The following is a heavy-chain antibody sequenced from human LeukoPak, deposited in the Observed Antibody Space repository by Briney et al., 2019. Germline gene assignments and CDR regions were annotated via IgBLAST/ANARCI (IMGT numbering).Heavy chain of an antibody. J-gene: IGHJ4*02. CDR1: GFTVSTNS. CDR2: IYSDNT. CDR3: ARRAGAYSHPYDY. D-gene: IGHD4/OR15-4a*01. V-gene: IGHV3-53*01. Sequence: GGSLRLSCTVSGFTVSTNSMSWVRQAPGKGLEWVSFIYSDNTHYSDSVKGRFTISRDNSKNTLYLQMNSLRAEDTAVYYCARRAGAYSHPYDYWGQGTLVTVSS.